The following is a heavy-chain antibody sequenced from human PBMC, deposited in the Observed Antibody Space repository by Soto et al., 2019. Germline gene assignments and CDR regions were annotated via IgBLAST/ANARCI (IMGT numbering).Heavy chain of an antibody. D-gene: IGHD2-15*01. CDR3: ARGLVAYCSGGSCYRYNWFDP. J-gene: IGHJ5*02. Sequence: GASVKVSCKASGGTFSSYAISWVRQAPGQGLEWMGGIIPIFGTANYAQKFQGRVTITADESTSTAYMELSSLRSEDTAVYYCARGLVAYCSGGSCYRYNWFDPWGQGTLVTVSS. CDR2: IIPIFGTA. V-gene: IGHV1-69*13. CDR1: GGTFSSYA.